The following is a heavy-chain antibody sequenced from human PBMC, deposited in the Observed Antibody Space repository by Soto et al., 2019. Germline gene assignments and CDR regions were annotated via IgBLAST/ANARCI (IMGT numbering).Heavy chain of an antibody. J-gene: IGHJ4*02. Sequence: SETLSLTCAVYGGSFSGYYWSWIRQPPGKGLEWIGEINHSGGTNYNPSLKSRVTISVDTSKNQFSLKLSSVTAADTAVYYCASVPRYDFWSGYPRIDYWGQGPLVTVSS. CDR1: GGSFSGYY. CDR3: ASVPRYDFWSGYPRIDY. V-gene: IGHV4-34*01. D-gene: IGHD3-3*01. CDR2: INHSGGT.